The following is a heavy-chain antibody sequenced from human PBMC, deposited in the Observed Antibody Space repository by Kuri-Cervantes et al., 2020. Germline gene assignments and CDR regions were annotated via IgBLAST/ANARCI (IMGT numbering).Heavy chain of an antibody. CDR1: GFTFSSYS. J-gene: IGHJ6*02. CDR2: ISSSSSYI. V-gene: IGHV3-21*04. Sequence: GESLKISCAASGFTFSSYSMNWVRQAPGKGLEWVSSISSSSSYIYYADSVKGRFTISRDNAKNSLYLQMNSLRAEDTAVYYCARDRPITMTVDDYYYYGMDVWGQGTTVTAP. CDR3: ARDRPITMTVDDYYYYGMDV. D-gene: IGHD3-22*01.